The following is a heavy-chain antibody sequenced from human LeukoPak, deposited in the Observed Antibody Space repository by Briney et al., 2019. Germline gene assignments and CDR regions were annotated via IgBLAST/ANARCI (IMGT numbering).Heavy chain of an antibody. CDR1: GYTFTSYG. D-gene: IGHD3-9*01. CDR3: ARGSHYDILTGYSELYGMDV. CDR2: INAYNGNT. V-gene: IGHV1-18*01. Sequence: ASVKVSCKSSGYTFTSYGIIWVRQAPGQGLEWMGCINAYNGNTKYAQKLQGRVTMTTDTSTSTAYMELRSLRSDDTAVYYCARGSHYDILTGYSELYGMDVWGQGTTVTVSS. J-gene: IGHJ6*02.